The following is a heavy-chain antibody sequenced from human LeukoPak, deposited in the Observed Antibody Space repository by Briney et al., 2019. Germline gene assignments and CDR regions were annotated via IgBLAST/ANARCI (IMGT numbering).Heavy chain of an antibody. CDR3: AKDQGLRYFDWLYDY. Sequence: PGGSLRLSCPASGFTFSSYAMSWVRQAPGKGLEWVSAISGSGGSTYYADSVKGRFTISRDNSKNTLYLQMNSLRAEDTAVYYCAKDQGLRYFDWLYDYWGQGTLVTVSS. V-gene: IGHV3-23*01. J-gene: IGHJ4*02. CDR2: ISGSGGST. D-gene: IGHD3-9*01. CDR1: GFTFSSYA.